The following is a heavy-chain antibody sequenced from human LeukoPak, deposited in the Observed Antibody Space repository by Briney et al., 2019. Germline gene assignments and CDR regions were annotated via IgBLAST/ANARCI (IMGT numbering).Heavy chain of an antibody. J-gene: IGHJ6*03. CDR2: IYYSGST. Sequence: SETLSLTCTVSGGSLSSYYWSWIRQPPGKGLEWIGYIYYSGSTNYNPSLKSRVTISVDTSKNQFSLKLSSVTAADTAVYYCARDSRPYYDFWSGYSCYYMDVWGKGTTVTVSS. V-gene: IGHV4-59*01. CDR3: ARDSRPYYDFWSGYSCYYMDV. D-gene: IGHD3-3*01. CDR1: GGSLSSYY.